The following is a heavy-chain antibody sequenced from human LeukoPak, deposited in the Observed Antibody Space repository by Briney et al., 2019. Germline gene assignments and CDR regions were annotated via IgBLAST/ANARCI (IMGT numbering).Heavy chain of an antibody. D-gene: IGHD2-15*01. Sequence: GGSLRLSCAASGFTFSSYSMNWVRQAPGKGLEWVSSISSSSIYIYYADSVKGRFTISRDNAKNSLYLQMNSLRAEDTVVYYCARGYWDIVVVVAANFDYWGQGTLVTVSS. V-gene: IGHV3-21*01. J-gene: IGHJ4*02. CDR1: GFTFSSYS. CDR2: ISSSSIYI. CDR3: ARGYWDIVVVVAANFDY.